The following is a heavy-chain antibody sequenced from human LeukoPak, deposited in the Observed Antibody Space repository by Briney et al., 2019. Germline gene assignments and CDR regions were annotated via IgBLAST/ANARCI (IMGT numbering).Heavy chain of an antibody. CDR1: GYTFTRYG. CDR2: ISAYNGNT. D-gene: IGHD2-2*01. CDR3: SRVTRGIVVVPAAPRVY. V-gene: IGHV1-18*01. Sequence: GASVTVSRKASGYTFTRYGISWVRQAPGQGLEWMGWISAYNGNTNYVQRLQGRVTMNTDTCTSTAYMELRSLRSDDTAVYYCSRVTRGIVVVPAAPRVYWGQGTLVTVSS. J-gene: IGHJ4*02.